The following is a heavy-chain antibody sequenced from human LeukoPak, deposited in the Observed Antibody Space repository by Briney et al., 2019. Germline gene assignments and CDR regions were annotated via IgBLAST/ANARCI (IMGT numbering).Heavy chain of an antibody. CDR1: GFTVSDNY. V-gene: IGHV3-66*01. J-gene: IGHJ4*02. Sequence: GGSLRLSCAASGFTVSDNYMSWVRQAPGKGLEWVSVIYSDGSTYYADSVKGRFTISRDNSKNTVYLQMNSLRAEDTAVYYCARCGYSYGAAIDYWGQGTLVTVSS. CDR3: ARCGYSYGAAIDY. D-gene: IGHD5-18*01. CDR2: IYSDGST.